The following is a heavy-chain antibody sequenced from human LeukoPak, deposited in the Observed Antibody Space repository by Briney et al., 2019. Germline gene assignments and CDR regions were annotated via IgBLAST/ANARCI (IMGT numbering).Heavy chain of an antibody. J-gene: IGHJ4*02. D-gene: IGHD3-16*01. CDR2: IYTSGST. CDR3: ARDPAHDDVWGYYFDS. Sequence: PSETLSLTCTVSGSSISSYYWSWIRQPAGKGLEWIGRIYTSGSTSYNPSLKSRVTMSVDTSKNQFSLKVSSVTAADTAVYYCARDPAHDDVWGYYFDSWGQGTLVTVSS. CDR1: GSSISSYY. V-gene: IGHV4-4*07.